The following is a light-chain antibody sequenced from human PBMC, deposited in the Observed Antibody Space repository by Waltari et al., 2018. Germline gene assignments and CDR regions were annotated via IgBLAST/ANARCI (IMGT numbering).Light chain of an antibody. CDR2: AAS. CDR3: QQRRHWPPIT. V-gene: IGKV3-11*01. CDR1: QSVGNY. J-gene: IGKJ5*01. Sequence: TPPCRPGQSVGNYLAWNQQKPGQAPRLLIYAASNRATGIPARFSGSGSGTDFTLTISSLEPEDFAVYYCQQRRHWPPITFGQGTRLDIK.